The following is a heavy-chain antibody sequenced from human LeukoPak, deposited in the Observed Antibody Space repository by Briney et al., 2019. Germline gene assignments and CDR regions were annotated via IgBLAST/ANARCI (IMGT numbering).Heavy chain of an antibody. Sequence: GGSLRLSCAASGFTFSSYWMSWVRQAPGKGLEWVANIKQDGSEKCYVDSVKGRFTISRDNAKNSLYLQMNSLRAEDTAVYYCARDSVGYYYYYGMDVWGQGTTVTVSS. V-gene: IGHV3-7*03. CDR2: IKQDGSEK. D-gene: IGHD1-26*01. CDR1: GFTFSSYW. J-gene: IGHJ6*02. CDR3: ARDSVGYYYYYGMDV.